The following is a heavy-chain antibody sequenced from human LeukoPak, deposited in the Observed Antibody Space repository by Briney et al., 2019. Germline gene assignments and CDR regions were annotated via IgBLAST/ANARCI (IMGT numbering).Heavy chain of an antibody. J-gene: IGHJ4*02. Sequence: ASVKVSCKASGYTFTSCGISWVRQAPGQGLEWMGWISAYNGNTNYAQKLQGRVTMTTDTSTSTAYMELRSLRSDDTAVYYCARSLRITIFGVDFDYWGQGTLVTVSS. CDR3: ARSLRITIFGVDFDY. CDR2: ISAYNGNT. V-gene: IGHV1-18*01. CDR1: GYTFTSCG. D-gene: IGHD3-3*01.